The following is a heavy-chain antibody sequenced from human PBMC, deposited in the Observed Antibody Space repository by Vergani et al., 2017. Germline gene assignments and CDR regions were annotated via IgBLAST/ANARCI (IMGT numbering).Heavy chain of an antibody. CDR3: ARYHSTWGKYYYYYGMDV. Sequence: EVQLVESGGGLIQPGGSLRLSCAASGFTVSSNYMSWVRQAPGKGLEWVSVIYSGGRTYYADSVKGRFTISRDNSKNTLYLQMNSLRAEDTAVYYCARYHSTWGKYYYYYGMDVWGQGTTVTVSS. CDR2: IYSGGRT. D-gene: IGHD3-22*01. J-gene: IGHJ6*02. V-gene: IGHV3-53*01. CDR1: GFTVSSNY.